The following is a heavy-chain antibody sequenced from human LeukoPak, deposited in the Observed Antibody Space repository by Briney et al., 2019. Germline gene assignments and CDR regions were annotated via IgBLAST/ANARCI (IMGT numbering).Heavy chain of an antibody. CDR2: INPNSGGT. CDR3: ARAREWELRSAPLIE. CDR1: GYTFTGYY. Sequence: GASVKVSCKASGYTFTGYYMHWVRQAPGQGLEWMGWINPNSGGTNYAQKFQGRVTMTRDTSISTAYMELSRLRSDDTAVYYCARAREWELRSAPLIEWGQGTLVTVSS. D-gene: IGHD1-26*01. J-gene: IGHJ4*02. V-gene: IGHV1-2*02.